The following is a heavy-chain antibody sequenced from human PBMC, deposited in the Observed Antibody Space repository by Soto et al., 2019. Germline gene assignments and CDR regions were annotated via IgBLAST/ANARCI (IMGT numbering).Heavy chain of an antibody. CDR3: ASGGFLDPHMDG. CDR1: GYSFTSYD. CDR2: MHPNSADT. Sequence: QVQLVQSGAEVKKPGASVKVSCKASGYSFTSYDMNWVRQGPGPGPEWMGWMHPNSADTGYAQKFQGRVTMSRDRSTRAMYMELRGRTAEDTAVYYCASGGFLDPHMDGWCRGTKVTVSS. J-gene: IGHJ6*03. V-gene: IGHV1-8*01.